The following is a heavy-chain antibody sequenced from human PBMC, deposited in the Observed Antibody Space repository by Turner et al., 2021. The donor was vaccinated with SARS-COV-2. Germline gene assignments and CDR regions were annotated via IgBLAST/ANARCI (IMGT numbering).Heavy chain of an antibody. CDR2: IYSGGST. D-gene: IGHD3-10*01. V-gene: IGHV3-53*02. J-gene: IGHJ4*02. CDR1: GFTVSSNY. Sequence: EVQLGETGVGLIQPGGSLRLSCASSGFTVSSNYMSWVRQAAGKGLDWVSVIYSGGSTYYADSVKGRFTISRDNSKNTLYLQMNSLRAEDTAVYYCARGPHPRGFDYWGQGTLVTVSS. CDR3: ARGPHPRGFDY.